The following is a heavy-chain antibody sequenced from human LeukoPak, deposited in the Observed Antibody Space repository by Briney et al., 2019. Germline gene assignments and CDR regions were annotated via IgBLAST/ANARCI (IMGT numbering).Heavy chain of an antibody. CDR1: GLTVSSNY. Sequence: GGSLRLSCAASGLTVSSNYMSWVRQAPGKGLEWVSVIYSGGSTYYTDSVKGRFTISRDNSKNTLYLQMNSLRAEDTAVYYCPRDRPGGTRYRADPGGQGPLAPVS. D-gene: IGHD5-12*01. CDR3: PRDRPGGTRYRADP. V-gene: IGHV3-53*01. J-gene: IGHJ5*02. CDR2: IYSGGST.